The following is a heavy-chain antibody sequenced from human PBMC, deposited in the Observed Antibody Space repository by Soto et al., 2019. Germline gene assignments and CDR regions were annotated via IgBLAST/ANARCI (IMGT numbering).Heavy chain of an antibody. CDR3: AKDAFGYCSGGECYYYYMDV. V-gene: IGHV3-23*01. CDR1: GCTFTSYA. D-gene: IGHD2-15*01. Sequence: EVQLLESGGGLVQPGGSLRLSCAASGCTFTSYAMSWVRQAPGKGLEWVSAISGSGGNTYYADSVKGRFTISRDNSKNTLYLQMNSLRAEDTALYYCAKDAFGYCSGGECYYYYMDVWGKGTTVTVSS. CDR2: ISGSGGNT. J-gene: IGHJ6*03.